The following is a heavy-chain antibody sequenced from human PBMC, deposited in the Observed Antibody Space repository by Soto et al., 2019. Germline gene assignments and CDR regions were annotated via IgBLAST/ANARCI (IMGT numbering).Heavy chain of an antibody. CDR1: GFTFSSYW. J-gene: IGHJ6*02. Sequence: GGSLRLSCAASGFTFSSYWMSWVRQAPGKGLEWVANIKQDGSEKYYVDSVKGRFTISRDNAKNSLYLQMNSLRAEDTAVYYCARDHSSGWVYYYYGMDVWGQGTTVTVSS. CDR3: ARDHSSGWVYYYYGMDV. CDR2: IKQDGSEK. D-gene: IGHD6-19*01. V-gene: IGHV3-7*01.